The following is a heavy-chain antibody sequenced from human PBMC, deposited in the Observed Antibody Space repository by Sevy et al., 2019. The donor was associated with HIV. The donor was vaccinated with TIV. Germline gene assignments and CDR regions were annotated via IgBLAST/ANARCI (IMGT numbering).Heavy chain of an antibody. CDR2: ISVSCGTV. CDR3: VRDTSYGDPYYFDY. D-gene: IGHD4-17*01. Sequence: GGSLRLSCAVSGFTFGSYTMNWVRQAPGRGLEWLSYISVSCGTVYYADSVKGRFTISRDNAKNSLYLQMNSLRADDSAVYYCVRDTSYGDPYYFDYWGQGTLVTVSS. J-gene: IGHJ4*02. CDR1: GFTFGSYT. V-gene: IGHV3-48*01.